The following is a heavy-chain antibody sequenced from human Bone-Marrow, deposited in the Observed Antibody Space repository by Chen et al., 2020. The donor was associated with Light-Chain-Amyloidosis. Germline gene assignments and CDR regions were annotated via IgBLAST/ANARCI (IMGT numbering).Heavy chain of an antibody. CDR1: GGSFSGYY. J-gene: IGHJ4*02. CDR2: IHHSGST. V-gene: IGHV4-34*01. D-gene: IGHD2-15*01. CDR3: ARGMSSLYCSGGSCLPMGLGLDY. Sequence: QVQLQQWGAGLLKPSETLSLTCEVQGGSFSGYYWSWVRQSPGKGLEWIGEIHHSGSTSYNPSLRRRVTISLETSKNHFSLELTSVTAADTAVYFCARGMSSLYCSGGSCLPMGLGLDYWGQGTQVTVSS.